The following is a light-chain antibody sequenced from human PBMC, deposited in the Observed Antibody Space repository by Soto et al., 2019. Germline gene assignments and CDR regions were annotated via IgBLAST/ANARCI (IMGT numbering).Light chain of an antibody. CDR3: QQYGNSPMYT. J-gene: IGKJ2*01. CDR2: GAS. V-gene: IGKV3-20*01. Sequence: DIVLTQSPGTLSLSPGERATLSCRASQYVNNDYLAWYQQRPGQAPRLLIYGASRRATGIPDRFSGSGSGTDFTLTISGLEPEDFGVFYCQQYGNSPMYTFGQGTKLQIQ. CDR1: QYVNNDY.